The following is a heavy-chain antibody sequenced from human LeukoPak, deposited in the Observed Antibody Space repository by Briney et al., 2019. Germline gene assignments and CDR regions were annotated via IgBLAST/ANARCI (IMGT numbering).Heavy chain of an antibody. CDR1: GGSFSGYY. CDR2: INHSGST. J-gene: IGHJ6*03. V-gene: IGHV4-34*01. D-gene: IGHD5-24*01. CDR3: ARVGDGYNYFPYYYMDF. Sequence: SETLSLTCAVYGGSFSGYYWSWIRQPPGKGLEWIGEINHSGSTNYNPSLKSRVTISVDTTNNQFSLRLSSVTAADTAIYYCARVGDGYNYFPYYYMDFWGKGTTVIVSS.